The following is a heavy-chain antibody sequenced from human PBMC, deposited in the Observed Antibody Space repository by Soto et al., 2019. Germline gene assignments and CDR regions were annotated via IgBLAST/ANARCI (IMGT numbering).Heavy chain of an antibody. D-gene: IGHD6-13*01. CDR3: ASSAGSSSWPYYYYGMDV. Sequence: PSETLSLTCTVSGGSISSSSYYWGWIRQPPGKGLEWIGSIYYSGSTYYNPSLKSRVTISVDTSKDQFSLKLSSVTAAGTAVYYCASSAGSSSWPYYYYGMDVWGQGTTVTVSS. CDR2: IYYSGST. V-gene: IGHV4-39*01. J-gene: IGHJ6*02. CDR1: GGSISSSSYY.